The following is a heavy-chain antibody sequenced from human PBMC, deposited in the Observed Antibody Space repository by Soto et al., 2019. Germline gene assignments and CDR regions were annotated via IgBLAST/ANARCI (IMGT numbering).Heavy chain of an antibody. D-gene: IGHD3-22*01. V-gene: IGHV3-23*01. J-gene: IGHJ4*02. CDR3: AKVPITMIVVVMNYFDY. CDR1: GFTFGSYA. CDR2: ISGSGGST. Sequence: GGSLRLSCAASGFTFGSYAMSWVRQAPGKGLEWVSAISGSGGSTYYADSVKGRFTISRDNSKNTLYLQMNSLRAEDTAVYYCAKVPITMIVVVMNYFDYWGQGTLVTVSS.